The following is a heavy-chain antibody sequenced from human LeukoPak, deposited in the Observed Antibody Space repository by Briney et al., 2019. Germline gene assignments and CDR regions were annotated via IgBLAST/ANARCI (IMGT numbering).Heavy chain of an antibody. Sequence: GRSLRLSCVASGFTFSSYAMHWVRQAPGKGLEWVAVISYDGSNKYYADSVKGRFTISRDNSKNTLYLQMNSLRAEDTAVYYCATIAVANHDAFDIWGQGTMVTVSS. CDR1: GFTFSSYA. D-gene: IGHD6-19*01. V-gene: IGHV3-30*01. CDR3: ATIAVANHDAFDI. J-gene: IGHJ3*02. CDR2: ISYDGSNK.